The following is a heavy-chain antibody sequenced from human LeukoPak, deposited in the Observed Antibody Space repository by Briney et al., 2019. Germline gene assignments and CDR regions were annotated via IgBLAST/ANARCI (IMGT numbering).Heavy chain of an antibody. J-gene: IGHJ4*02. D-gene: IGHD6-19*01. CDR3: AKEQRSGWYSGSIDY. CDR2: ISGSGGST. CDR1: GFTFSSYA. V-gene: IGHV3-23*01. Sequence: PGGSLRLSCAASGFTFSSYAMSWVRQAPGKGLEWVSVISGSGGSTYYADSVKGRFTISRDNSKNTLYLQMNSLRAEDTAVYYCAKEQRSGWYSGSIDYWGQGTLVTVSS.